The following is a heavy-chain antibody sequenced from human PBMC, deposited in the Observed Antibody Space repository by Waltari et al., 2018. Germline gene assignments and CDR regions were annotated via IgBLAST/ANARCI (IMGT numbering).Heavy chain of an antibody. V-gene: IGHV4-61*02. CDR3: AREEYYDSSGSFD. Sequence: QVQLQESGPGLVKPSQTLSLTCTVSGGSISSGSYYWSWIRQPAGKGLEWIGRIYTSGSTNYNPSLKSRVTISVDTSKNQFSLKLSSVTAADTAVYYCAREEYYDSSGSFDWGQGTLVTVSS. J-gene: IGHJ4*02. CDR1: GGSISSGSYY. D-gene: IGHD3-22*01. CDR2: IYTSGST.